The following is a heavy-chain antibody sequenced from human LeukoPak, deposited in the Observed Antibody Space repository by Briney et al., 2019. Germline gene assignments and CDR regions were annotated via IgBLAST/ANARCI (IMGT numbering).Heavy chain of an antibody. CDR3: ARDVSSGWYHYFDY. CDR1: GFTFSNHA. CDR2: ISDDGSSK. V-gene: IGHV3-30*04. Sequence: PGGSLRLSCVTSGFTFSNHAMHWVRQGPGKGLEWVAVISDDGSSKFYADSVKGRFTIFRDNSKNTLFLQINSLRPEDTAVYYCARDVSSGWYHYFDYWGQGTLVTVSS. J-gene: IGHJ4*02. D-gene: IGHD6-19*01.